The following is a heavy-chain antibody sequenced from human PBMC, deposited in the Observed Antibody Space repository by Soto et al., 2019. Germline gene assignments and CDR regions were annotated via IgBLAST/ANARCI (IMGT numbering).Heavy chain of an antibody. V-gene: IGHV4-59*01. CDR1: GGSISSYY. Sequence: NPSETLSLTCTVSGGSISSYYWSWIRQPPGKGLEWIGYIYYSGSTNYNPSLKSRVTISVDTSKNQFSLKLSSVTAADTAVYYCASGFGYDYIWGSYRLDYWGQGTLVTVSS. J-gene: IGHJ4*02. CDR3: ASGFGYDYIWGSYRLDY. CDR2: IYYSGST. D-gene: IGHD3-16*02.